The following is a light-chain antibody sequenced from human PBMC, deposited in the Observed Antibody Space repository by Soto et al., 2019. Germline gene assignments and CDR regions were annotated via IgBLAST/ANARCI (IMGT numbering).Light chain of an antibody. CDR3: SSFAGSPVV. CDR2: EVS. J-gene: IGLJ2*01. V-gene: IGLV2-8*01. Sequence: QSVLTQPPSASGSLGQSVTIPCTGTSSEVGDYNYVSWYQQHPGKVPKIMIYEVSKRPSGVPDRVSGSKSGNTASLTVSGLQAEEEADYYCSSFAGSPVVFGGGTKLTV. CDR1: SSEVGDYNY.